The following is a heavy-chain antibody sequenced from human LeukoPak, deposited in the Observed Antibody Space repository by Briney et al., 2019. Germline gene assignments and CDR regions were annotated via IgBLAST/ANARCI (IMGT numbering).Heavy chain of an antibody. J-gene: IGHJ4*02. D-gene: IGHD6-19*01. CDR1: G. V-gene: IGHV1-18*01. Sequence: GISWARQAPGQGLEGVGWISAYKGKTNYAQRLQGRVSMTIDTSTSTAYMEVRSLRSDDTAVYYCARSAVAGFERKFDYWGQGTLVTVSS. CDR2: ISAYKGKT. CDR3: ARSAVAGFERKFDY.